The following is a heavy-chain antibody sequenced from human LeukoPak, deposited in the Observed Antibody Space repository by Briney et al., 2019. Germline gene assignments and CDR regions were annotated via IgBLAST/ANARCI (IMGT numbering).Heavy chain of an antibody. D-gene: IGHD4-17*01. CDR3: ARDIYGESQSVFDY. CDR1: GYTFTGYY. CDR2: INPNSGGT. Sequence: ASVKVSCKASGYTFTGYYMHWVRQAPGQGLEWMGWINPNSGGTNYAQKFQGRVTMTGDTSISTAYMELSRLRSDDTAVYYCARDIYGESQSVFDYWGQGTLVTVSS. J-gene: IGHJ4*02. V-gene: IGHV1-2*02.